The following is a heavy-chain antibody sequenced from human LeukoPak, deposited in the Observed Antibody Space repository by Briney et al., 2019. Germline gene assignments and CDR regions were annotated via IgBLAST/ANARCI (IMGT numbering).Heavy chain of an antibody. V-gene: IGHV1-8*03. Sequence: ASVKVSCKASGYTFTGYYMHWVRQAPGQGLEWMGWMNPNSGNTGYAQKFQGRVTITRNTSISTAYMELSSLRSEDTAVYYCARGLVLLWFGELSRGWFDPWGQGTLVTVSS. CDR1: GYTFTGYY. CDR2: MNPNSGNT. D-gene: IGHD3-10*01. J-gene: IGHJ5*02. CDR3: ARGLVLLWFGELSRGWFDP.